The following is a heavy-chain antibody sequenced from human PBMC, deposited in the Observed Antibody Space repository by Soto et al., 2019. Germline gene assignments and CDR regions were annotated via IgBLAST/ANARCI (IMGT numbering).Heavy chain of an antibody. V-gene: IGHV4-34*01. D-gene: IGHD6-6*01. CDR1: GGSFSGYY. J-gene: IGHJ4*02. CDR3: ARATNPEYSSSAGFDY. CDR2: INHSGST. Sequence: SETLSLTCAVYGGSFSGYYWSWIRQPPGKGLEWIGEINHSGSTNYNPSLKSRVTISVDTSKNQFSLKLSSVTAADTAVYYCARATNPEYSSSAGFDYWGQGTLVTVSS.